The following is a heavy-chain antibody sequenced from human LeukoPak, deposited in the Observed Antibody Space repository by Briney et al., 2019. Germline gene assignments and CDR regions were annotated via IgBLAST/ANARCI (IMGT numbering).Heavy chain of an antibody. J-gene: IGHJ4*02. V-gene: IGHV3-23*01. CDR1: GFTFSSYA. CDR3: ARDPTEMTTVTTGGIDY. CDR2: ISGSGGST. D-gene: IGHD4-17*01. Sequence: GGSLRLSCAASGFTFSSYAMSWVRQAPGKGLEWVSAISGSGGSTYYADSVKGRFTISRDNSKNTLYLQMNSLRAEDTAVYYCARDPTEMTTVTTGGIDYWGQGTLVTVSS.